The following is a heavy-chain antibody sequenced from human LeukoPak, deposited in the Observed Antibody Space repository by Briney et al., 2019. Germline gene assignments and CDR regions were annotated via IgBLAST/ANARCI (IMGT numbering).Heavy chain of an antibody. CDR2: IKPDGTKE. Sequence: GGSLRLSCAASGFTFSIDWMTWVRQAPGKGLEWVANIKPDGTKESYADSVRGRFTISRDNANNFIYLQVSSLRAEDTAVYYCARTTVSAAGDDWGQGTLVSVSS. CDR3: ARTTVSAAGDD. V-gene: IGHV3-7*01. J-gene: IGHJ4*02. D-gene: IGHD6-13*01. CDR1: GFTFSIDW.